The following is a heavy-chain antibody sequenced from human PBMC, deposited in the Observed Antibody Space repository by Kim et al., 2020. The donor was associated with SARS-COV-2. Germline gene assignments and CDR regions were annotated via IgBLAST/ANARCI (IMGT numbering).Heavy chain of an antibody. Sequence: AASGKGRFTISRDNSKHTLYLQMNSRRAEDTAIYYCAKQTTTSCYSPGDFWGQGTLVTVSS. CDR3: AKQTTTSCYSPGDF. J-gene: IGHJ4*02. V-gene: IGHV3-23*01. D-gene: IGHD2-2*02.